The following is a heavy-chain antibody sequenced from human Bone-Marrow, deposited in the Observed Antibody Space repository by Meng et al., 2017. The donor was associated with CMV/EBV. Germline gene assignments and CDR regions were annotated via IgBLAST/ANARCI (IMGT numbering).Heavy chain of an antibody. D-gene: IGHD3-22*01. CDR2: INHSGST. Sequence: GSLRLSCAVYGGSFSGYYWSWIRQRPGKGLEWIGEINHSGSTNYNPSLKSRVTISVDTSKNQFSLKLSSVTAADTAVYYCARGSYSSGYYYFDYWGQGTLVTVAS. V-gene: IGHV4-34*01. CDR3: ARGSYSSGYYYFDY. J-gene: IGHJ4*02. CDR1: GGSFSGYY.